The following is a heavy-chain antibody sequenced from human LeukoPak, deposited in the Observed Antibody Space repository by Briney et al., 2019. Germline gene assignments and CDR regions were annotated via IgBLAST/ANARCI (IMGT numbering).Heavy chain of an antibody. J-gene: IGHJ4*02. D-gene: IGHD1-26*01. V-gene: IGHV3-74*01. CDR3: VGGRGSYGDF. Sequence: SGGSLRLSCAVSGFAFSSYWMHWVRRVPGKGLVWVSRINEDGRSISYADSVKGRFTISRDNAENTLYLQMTSLRVDDTAVYYCVGGRGSYGDFWGQGTLVTVSS. CDR2: INEDGRSI. CDR1: GFAFSSYW.